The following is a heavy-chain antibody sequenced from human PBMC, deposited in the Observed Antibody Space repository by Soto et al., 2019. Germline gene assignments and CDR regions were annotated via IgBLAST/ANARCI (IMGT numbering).Heavy chain of an antibody. CDR2: IYYTGHA. CDR3: ARVSYDDPSDYTLIGYCDS. V-gene: IGHV4-61*01. Sequence: PSETLSLTCTVSGDSLTSHSYYWTWVRQPPGKGLEWIGNIYYTGHANYNPSLTGRVTLSVDTSRNQFSLRLTSVTTADTAVYYCARVSYDDPSDYTLIGYCDSWVHGTLFTVSS. CDR1: GDSLTSHSYY. D-gene: IGHD3-16*01. J-gene: IGHJ4*01.